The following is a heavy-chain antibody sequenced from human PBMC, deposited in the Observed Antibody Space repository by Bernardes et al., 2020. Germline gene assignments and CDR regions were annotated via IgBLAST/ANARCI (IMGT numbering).Heavy chain of an antibody. CDR2: IYHSGST. J-gene: IGHJ4*02. D-gene: IGHD1-26*01. V-gene: IGHV4-39*01. CDR3: ARSPVGKISGSYPDTDY. CDR1: GGSISSSSYY. Sequence: LALTCTVSGGSISSSSYYWGWIRQPPGKGLEWIGSIYHSGSTYYNPSLKSRVIISVDTSKNQFSLKLSSVTAADTAVYYCARSPVGKISGSYPDTDYWGQGTLVTVSS.